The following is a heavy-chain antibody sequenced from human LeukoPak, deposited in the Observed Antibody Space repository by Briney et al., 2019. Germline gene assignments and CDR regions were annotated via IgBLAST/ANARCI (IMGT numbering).Heavy chain of an antibody. CDR3: ARSPMYYYDSSGYYVF. D-gene: IGHD3-22*01. V-gene: IGHV4-4*07. Sequence: PSETLSLTCTVSGGSISSYYWSWIRQPAGKGLEWIGRIYTSGSTNYNPSLKSRVTMSVDTSKNQFSLKLSSVTAADTAVYYCARSPMYYYDSSGYYVFGGQGTLVTVSS. CDR2: IYTSGST. J-gene: IGHJ4*02. CDR1: GGSISSYY.